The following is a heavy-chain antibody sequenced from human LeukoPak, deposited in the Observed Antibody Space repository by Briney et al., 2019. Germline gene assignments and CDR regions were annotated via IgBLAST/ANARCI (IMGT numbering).Heavy chain of an antibody. V-gene: IGHV3-23*01. CDR3: AREEYSYGYY. CDR1: GFTFSSYA. D-gene: IGHD5-18*01. CDR2: ISGSGGST. J-gene: IGHJ4*02. Sequence: GGSLRLSCAASGFTFSSYAMSWVRQAPGKGLEWVSAISGSGGSTYYADSVKGRFTISRNNAKNSLYLQMNSLRAEDTAVYYCAREEYSYGYYWGQGTLVTVSS.